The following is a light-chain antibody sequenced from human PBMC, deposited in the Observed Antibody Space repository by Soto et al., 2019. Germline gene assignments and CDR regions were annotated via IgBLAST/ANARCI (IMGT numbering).Light chain of an antibody. CDR1: QSISKF. Sequence: DIQMTQSPSSLSASVGDRVTITCRASQSISKFLSWYQQKPGKAPKLLIFAASNLQIGVPSRFSGSGSGTDFTLTISSLQPEDIATYNCQQSFSLHLTFGGGTKLEIK. CDR3: QQSFSLHLT. V-gene: IGKV1-39*01. CDR2: AAS. J-gene: IGKJ4*01.